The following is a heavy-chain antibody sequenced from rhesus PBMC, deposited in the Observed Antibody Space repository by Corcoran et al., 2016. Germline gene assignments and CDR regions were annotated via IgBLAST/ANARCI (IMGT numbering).Heavy chain of an antibody. CDR1: GGSLTGHS. V-gene: IGHV4-73*01. J-gene: IGHJ4*01. D-gene: IGHD5-12*01. Sequence: QVKLQQWGDGLVKPSETLSLTCAVYGGSLTGHSLSWIRQPPGKGLAWIGHIDGDIAITNYNPSLKNRATISKDTSNNQFSLRLTSVTAADTAVYYCARDRLIHWGQGVLVTVSS. CDR3: ARDRLIH. CDR2: IDGDIAIT.